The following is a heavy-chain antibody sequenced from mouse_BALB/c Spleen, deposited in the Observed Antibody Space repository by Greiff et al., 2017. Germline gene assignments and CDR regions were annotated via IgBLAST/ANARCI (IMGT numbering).Heavy chain of an antibody. CDR3: ARLDRPYAMDY. V-gene: IGHV1S56*01. J-gene: IGHJ4*01. CDR1: GYTFTSYY. Sequence: QVQLQQSGPELVKPGASVRISCKASGYTFTSYYIHWVKQRPGQGLEWIGWIYPGNVNTKYNEKFKGKATLTADKSSSTAYMQLSSLTSEDSAVYFCARLDRPYAMDYWGQGTSVTVSS. CDR2: IYPGNVNT.